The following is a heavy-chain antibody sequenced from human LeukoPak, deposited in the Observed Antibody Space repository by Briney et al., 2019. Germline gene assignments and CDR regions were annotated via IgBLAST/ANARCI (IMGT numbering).Heavy chain of an antibody. Sequence: PGGSLRLSCAASGFTFNSYAMSWVRQAPWERLQWVSGISDSGGNTYYADSVRGRFTISRDNSKNTLYLQMNSLRAEDTAVYYCARHRSSWLIDYWGQGTPVTVSS. CDR1: GFTFNSYA. D-gene: IGHD6-6*01. CDR2: ISDSGGNT. CDR3: ARHRSSWLIDY. V-gene: IGHV3-23*01. J-gene: IGHJ4*02.